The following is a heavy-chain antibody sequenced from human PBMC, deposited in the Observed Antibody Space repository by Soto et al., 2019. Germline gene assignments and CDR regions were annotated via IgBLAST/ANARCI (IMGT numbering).Heavy chain of an antibody. J-gene: IGHJ4*02. CDR1: GFSLSTSGEA. CDR3: ASGDPLDFHF. Sequence: QITLKESGPPLVQPTQTLTLTCTFSGFSLSTSGEAVGWIRQPPGKALEWLALIYWNGIERYSPSLKSRLTITKDTSKTQVVLTMTNMDPVDTATYYCASGDPLDFHFWGQGTLVTVSP. CDR2: IYWNGIE. D-gene: IGHD3-10*01. V-gene: IGHV2-5*01.